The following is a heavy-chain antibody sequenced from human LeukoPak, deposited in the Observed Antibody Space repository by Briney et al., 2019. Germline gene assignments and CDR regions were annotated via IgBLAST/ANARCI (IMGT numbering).Heavy chain of an antibody. CDR2: IWYDGTNK. D-gene: IGHD4-11*01. V-gene: IGHV3-33*06. CDR3: AKDLYSNYGPADY. J-gene: IGHJ4*02. CDR1: GFTFSSYA. Sequence: GGSLRLSCAASGFTFSSYAMHWVRQAPGKGLEWVAVIWYDGTNKYYADSVKGRFTISRDSSKNTLYLQMNSLRAEDTALYYCAKDLYSNYGPADYWGQGNLVTVSS.